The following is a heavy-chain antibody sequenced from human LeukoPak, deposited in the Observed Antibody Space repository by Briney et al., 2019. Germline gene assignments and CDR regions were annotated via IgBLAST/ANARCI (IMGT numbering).Heavy chain of an antibody. V-gene: IGHV4-34*01. CDR2: INHSGST. D-gene: IGHD2-2*01. CDR3: ARGRVVVVPAAFSYYYYYYMDV. Sequence: PSETLSLTCAVYGGSFSGYYWSWIRQPPGKGLEWIGEINHSGSTNYNPSLKSRVTISVDTSKNQFSLKLSSVTAADTAVYYCARGRVVVVPAAFSYYYYYYMDVWGKGTTVTVSS. J-gene: IGHJ6*03. CDR1: GGSFSGYY.